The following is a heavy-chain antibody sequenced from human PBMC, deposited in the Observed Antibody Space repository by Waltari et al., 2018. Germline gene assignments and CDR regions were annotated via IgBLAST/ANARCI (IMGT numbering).Heavy chain of an antibody. D-gene: IGHD3-22*01. CDR3: AREDTYYYDSSGYSFDY. Sequence: EVQLVESGGGLVQPGGSLGLSCAASGFTFSRYWMRWVRQAPGQGLEWVAKIKQDGSEKYYVDSVKGRFTISRDNAKNSLYLQMNSLRAEDTAVYYCAREDTYYYDSSGYSFDYWGQGTLVTVSS. CDR2: IKQDGSEK. J-gene: IGHJ4*02. V-gene: IGHV3-7*01. CDR1: GFTFSRYW.